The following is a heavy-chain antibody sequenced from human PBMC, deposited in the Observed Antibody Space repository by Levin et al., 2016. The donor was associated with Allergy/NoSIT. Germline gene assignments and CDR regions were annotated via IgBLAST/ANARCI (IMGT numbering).Heavy chain of an antibody. CDR2: IYHSGST. J-gene: IGHJ4*02. CDR3: ARGLLWSFDY. V-gene: IGHV4-61*08. Sequence: SETLSLTCTVSRGSVSSGGYSWSWIRQPPGKGLEWIGYIYHSGSTYYNPSLKSRVTISVDTSKNQFSLKLSSVTAADTAVYYCARGLLWSFDYWGQGTLVTVSS. D-gene: IGHD3-10*01. CDR1: RGSVSSGGYS.